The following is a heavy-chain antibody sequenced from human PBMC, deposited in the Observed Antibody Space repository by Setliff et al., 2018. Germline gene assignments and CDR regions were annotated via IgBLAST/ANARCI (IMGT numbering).Heavy chain of an antibody. CDR3: VRGQGPRTVVAIPFDH. V-gene: IGHV1-18*01. CDR2: INPYYGNT. D-gene: IGHD3-22*01. Sequence: ASVKVSCKASGYTFTTYAMGWMRQIPGQGLEWMGWINPYYGNTNYAQQFQGRVTMTTDTSTTTAYMELTSLTSDDTALYYCVRGQGPRTVVAIPFDHWGQGTLVTVSS. J-gene: IGHJ4*02. CDR1: GYTFTTYA.